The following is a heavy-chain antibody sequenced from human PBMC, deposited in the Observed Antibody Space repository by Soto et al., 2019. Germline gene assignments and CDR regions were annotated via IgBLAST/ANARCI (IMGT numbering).Heavy chain of an antibody. CDR1: GFTFDDYA. CDR2: ISWNSGSI. CDR3: AKDGQAAYCSSTSCYSSYYYYYMDV. J-gene: IGHJ6*03. D-gene: IGHD2-2*01. V-gene: IGHV3-9*01. Sequence: GGSLRLSCAASGFTFDDYAMHWVRQAPGKGPEWVSGISWNSGSIGYADSVKGRFTISRDNAKNSLYLQMNSLRAEDTALYYCAKDGQAAYCSSTSCYSSYYYYYMDVWGKGTTVTVSS.